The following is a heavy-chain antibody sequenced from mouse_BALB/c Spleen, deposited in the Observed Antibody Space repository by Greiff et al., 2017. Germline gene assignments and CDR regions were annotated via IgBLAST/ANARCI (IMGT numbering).Heavy chain of an antibody. V-gene: IGHV5-12-2*01. J-gene: IGHJ2*01. CDR2: ISNGGGST. D-gene: IGHD2-10*02. Sequence: EVKLVESGGGLVQPGGSLKLSCAASGFTFSSYTMSWVRQTPEKRLEWVAYISNGGGSTYYPDTVKGRFTISRDNAKNTLYLQMSSLKSEDTAMYYCAMYGNYGFDYWGQGTTLTVSS. CDR1: GFTFSSYT. CDR3: AMYGNYGFDY.